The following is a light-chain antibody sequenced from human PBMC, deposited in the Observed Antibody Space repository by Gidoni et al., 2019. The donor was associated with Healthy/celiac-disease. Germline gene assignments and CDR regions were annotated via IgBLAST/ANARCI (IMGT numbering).Light chain of an antibody. V-gene: IGKV4-1*01. CDR2: WAS. Sequence: DIVMTQSPDSLAVSLGERATINCKSSQSVLYSSNNKTYLAWYQQKPGQPPKLLIYWASTRESGVPDRFSGSGSGTDFTLTISSLQAEDVAVYYCQQYYSTPQNTFGQXTKLEIK. CDR1: QSVLYSSNNKTY. CDR3: QQYYSTPQNT. J-gene: IGKJ2*01.